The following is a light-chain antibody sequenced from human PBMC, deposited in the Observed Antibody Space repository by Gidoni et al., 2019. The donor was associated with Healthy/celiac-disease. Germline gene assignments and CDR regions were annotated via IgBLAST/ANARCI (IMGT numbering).Light chain of an antibody. J-gene: IGLJ1*01. V-gene: IGLV2-8*01. CDR1: SSDVGGHHY. CDR3: SSYAGSNNYV. Sequence: QPALTKPPSASGSPGQSVTISCTGTSSDVGGHHYVSWYQQHPGKAPKLMIYEVSKRPSGVPDRFSGSKSGNTASLTVSGLQAEDEADYYCSSYAGSNNYVFGTGTKVTVL. CDR2: EVS.